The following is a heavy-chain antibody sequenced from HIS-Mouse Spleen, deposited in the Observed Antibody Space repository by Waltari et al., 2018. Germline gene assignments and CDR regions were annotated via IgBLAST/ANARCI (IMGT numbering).Heavy chain of an antibody. Sequence: QVQLVESGGGVVQPGRSLSLPCAASGFTFRSYGMHWVRQAPGKGLEWVAVIWYDGSNKYYADSVKGRFTISRDNSKNTLYLQMNSLRAEDTAVYYCAKGGLMVYAIGDYWGQGTLVTVSS. D-gene: IGHD2-8*01. J-gene: IGHJ4*02. CDR3: AKGGLMVYAIGDY. CDR1: GFTFRSYG. V-gene: IGHV3-33*06. CDR2: IWYDGSNK.